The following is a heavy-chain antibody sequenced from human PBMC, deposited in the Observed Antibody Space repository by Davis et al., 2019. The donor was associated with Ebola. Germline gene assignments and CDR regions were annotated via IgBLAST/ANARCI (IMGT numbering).Heavy chain of an antibody. V-gene: IGHV1-18*01. CDR3: AKDKSSSWDRKDQVFDY. J-gene: IGHJ4*02. CDR2: GSGYNGKI. CDR1: GYSFTSYG. D-gene: IGHD6-13*01. Sequence: AASVKVSCKASGYSFTSYGLSWVRQAPGQGLEWIGWGSGYNGKINHAQKFQGRVTVTIDPYTNTGYMELRSLRAEDTAVYYCAKDKSSSWDRKDQVFDYWGQGTLVTVSS.